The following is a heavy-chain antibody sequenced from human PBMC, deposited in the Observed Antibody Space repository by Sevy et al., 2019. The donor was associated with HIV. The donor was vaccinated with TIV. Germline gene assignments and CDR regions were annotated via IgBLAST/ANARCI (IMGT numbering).Heavy chain of an antibody. D-gene: IGHD3-3*01. CDR3: AKDVGSGYYAFDY. CDR2: ISGSGGST. CDR1: GFTFSNYD. J-gene: IGHJ4*02. Sequence: GGSLRLSCAASGFTFSNYDMSWVRQAPGKGLEWVSTISGSGGSTYYADSVKGRFTISRDNSKNMLYLQMNSLRVEDTAVYYGAKDVGSGYYAFDYWGQGTLVTVSS. V-gene: IGHV3-23*01.